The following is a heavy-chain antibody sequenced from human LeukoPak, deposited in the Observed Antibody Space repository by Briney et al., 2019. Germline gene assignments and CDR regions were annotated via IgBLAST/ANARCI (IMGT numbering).Heavy chain of an antibody. CDR2: INHSGST. CDR1: GGSFSGYY. V-gene: IGHV4-34*01. D-gene: IGHD3-16*01. Sequence: SETLSLTCAVYGGSFSGYYWSWIRQPPGKGLEWIGEINHSGSTNYNPSLKSRVTISVDTSKNQFFLKLSSVTAADTAVYYCARGDLRFFDPWGQGTLVTVSS. J-gene: IGHJ5*02. CDR3: ARGDLRFFDP.